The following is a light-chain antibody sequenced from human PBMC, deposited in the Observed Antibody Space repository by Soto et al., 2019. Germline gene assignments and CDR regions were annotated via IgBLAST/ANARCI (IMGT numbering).Light chain of an antibody. V-gene: IGLV1-40*01. CDR2: DNN. Sequence: QSVLTQPPSVSVAPGQRVTISCTGSSSNIGARYDVHWYQQLPGTAPKLLIYDNNNRPSGVPDRFSGSKSGTSAYLAITGLQAEDEADYYCQSYDSGLSGYVFGTGTKVTVL. CDR1: SSNIGARYD. CDR3: QSYDSGLSGYV. J-gene: IGLJ1*01.